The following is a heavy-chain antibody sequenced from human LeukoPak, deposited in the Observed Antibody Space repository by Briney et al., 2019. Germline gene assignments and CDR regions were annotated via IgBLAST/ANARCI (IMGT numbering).Heavy chain of an antibody. V-gene: IGHV1-8*01. D-gene: IGHD2-2*01. CDR2: MNPNTGDT. CDR3: VRNTDTVVIPGAMSYNWFDP. Sequence: ASVKVSCKASGYTFTSYDINWVRQATGQGREWMGWMNPNTGDTGYAQKFQGRITMTWDTSISTAYMDLSSLRSEDTAVYYCVRNTDTVVIPGAMSYNWFDPWGQGTLVTVSS. CDR1: GYTFTSYD. J-gene: IGHJ5*02.